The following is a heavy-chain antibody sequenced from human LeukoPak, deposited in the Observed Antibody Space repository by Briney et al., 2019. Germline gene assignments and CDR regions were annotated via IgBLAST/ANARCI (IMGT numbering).Heavy chain of an antibody. CDR2: ISGNGAGT. V-gene: IGHV3-23*01. D-gene: IGHD3-22*01. J-gene: IGHJ4*02. CDR1: GFTFRIYA. CDR3: AKDRPNFYESSGHYYRQDGDY. Sequence: GGSLRLSCAASGFTFRIYAMSWVRQAPGRGLEWVSSISGNGAGTFYTDSVKGRFTISWDNSKNTLFLHMNSLRGEDTAIYYCAKDRPNFYESSGHYYRQDGDYWGQGTLVTVSS.